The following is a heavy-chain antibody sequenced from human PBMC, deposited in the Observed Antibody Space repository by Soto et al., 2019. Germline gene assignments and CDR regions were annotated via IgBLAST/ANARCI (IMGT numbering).Heavy chain of an antibody. D-gene: IGHD5-12*01. V-gene: IGHV4-4*07. CDR2: INSDGNT. J-gene: IGHJ5*02. CDR3: ARARRLENWFDP. CDR1: GGSLFGYY. Sequence: SESLSLTCTVSGGSLFGYYCTWIRQPAGGGLEWIGRINSDGNTNYSPSLKSRVTMSVDPSRKHFSLNLTSVTAADTASYFCARARRLENWFDPWGPGIQVTVSS.